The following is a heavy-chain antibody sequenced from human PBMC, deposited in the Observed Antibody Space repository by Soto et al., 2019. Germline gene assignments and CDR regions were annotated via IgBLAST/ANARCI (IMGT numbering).Heavy chain of an antibody. D-gene: IGHD6-13*01. CDR1: GFTFSSYW. Sequence: PGGSLRLSCAASGFTFSSYWMHWVRQAPGKGLVWVSRINSDGSSTSYADSVKGRFTISRDNAKNTLYLQMNSLRAEDTAVYYCPREGIAAADLYWGQGTLVTVSS. CDR2: INSDGSST. CDR3: PREGIAAADLY. J-gene: IGHJ4*02. V-gene: IGHV3-74*01.